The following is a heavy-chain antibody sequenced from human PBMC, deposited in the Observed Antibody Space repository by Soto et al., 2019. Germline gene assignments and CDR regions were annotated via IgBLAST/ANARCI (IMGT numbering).Heavy chain of an antibody. V-gene: IGHV3-48*02. J-gene: IGHJ6*02. D-gene: IGHD3-22*01. Sequence: GGSLRLSCAASGFTFSSYSMNWVRQAPGKGLEWVSYISSSSSTIYYADSVKGRLTISRDNAKNSLYLQMNSLRDEDTAVYYCARVHSYYDPYGMDVWGQGTTVTVSS. CDR3: ARVHSYYDPYGMDV. CDR1: GFTFSSYS. CDR2: ISSSSSTI.